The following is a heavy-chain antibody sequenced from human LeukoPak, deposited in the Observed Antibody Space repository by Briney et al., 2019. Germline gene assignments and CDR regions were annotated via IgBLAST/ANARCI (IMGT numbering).Heavy chain of an antibody. CDR3: AARDGYYSPSFDY. CDR2: IYSGSRT. D-gene: IGHD5-24*01. Sequence: AGGSLRLSCVPSGFTVSSNYMSWVRQAPGKGLECVSVIYSGSRTYYADSVKGRFTISRDSSQNTLYLQMNSLRADDTAMYYCAARDGYYSPSFDYWGQGTLVTVSS. V-gene: IGHV3-66*01. CDR1: GFTVSSNY. J-gene: IGHJ4*02.